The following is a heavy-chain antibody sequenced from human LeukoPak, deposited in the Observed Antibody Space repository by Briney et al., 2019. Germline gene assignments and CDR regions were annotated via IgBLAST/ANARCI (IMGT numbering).Heavy chain of an antibody. Sequence: GQSLKISCEAYAYSFTSYWIAWVRQMPGQGLEWMGIVYPADSDTRYNPSFQGQVTISVDKSIKTAYLQWSSLKPSDTAMCYCARPGQMDLGGHLPHWGQGTLVTVSS. J-gene: IGHJ1*01. D-gene: IGHD3-10*01. CDR3: ARPGQMDLGGHLPH. CDR2: VYPADSDT. CDR1: AYSFTSYW. V-gene: IGHV5-51*01.